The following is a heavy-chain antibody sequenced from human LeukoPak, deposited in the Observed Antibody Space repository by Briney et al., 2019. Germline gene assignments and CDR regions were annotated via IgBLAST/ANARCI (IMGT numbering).Heavy chain of an antibody. V-gene: IGHV4-34*01. CDR1: GGSFSGYY. CDR2: INHSGST. D-gene: IGHD5-18*01. J-gene: IGHJ4*02. Sequence: SETLSLTCAVYGGSFSGYYWSWIRQPPGKGLEWIGEINHSGSTNYNPSLKSRVTISVDTSKNQFSLKLSSVTAADTAVYYCARKAGYSYGYGYWGQGTLVTVSS. CDR3: ARKAGYSYGYGY.